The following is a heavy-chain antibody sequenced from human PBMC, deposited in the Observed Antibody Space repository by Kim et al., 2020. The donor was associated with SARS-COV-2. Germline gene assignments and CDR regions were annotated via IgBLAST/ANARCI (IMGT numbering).Heavy chain of an antibody. J-gene: IGHJ3*02. V-gene: IGHV4-31*03. Sequence: TLSLTCTVSGGSISSGGYYWSWIRQHPGKGLEWIGYIYYSGGTYYNPSLKSRVTISVDTSKNQFSLKLSSVTAPDTAVYYCARVARITIFGVVNSAFDIWGQGTMVTVSS. CDR2: IYYSGGT. CDR1: GGSISSGGYY. D-gene: IGHD3-3*01. CDR3: ARVARITIFGVVNSAFDI.